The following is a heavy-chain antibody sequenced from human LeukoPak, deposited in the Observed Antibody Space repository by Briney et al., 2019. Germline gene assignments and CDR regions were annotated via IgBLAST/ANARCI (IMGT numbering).Heavy chain of an antibody. Sequence: GGSLRLSCAASGFTFSDHYMDWVRQAPGKGLEWVGRIRNKPNSYTTEYAAPVKGRFAIQRDDSKNSLYLQMDSLKTEDTAVYCCARSFRFTSGWPFDYWGQGTLVTVSS. CDR2: IRNKPNSYTT. D-gene: IGHD6-19*01. J-gene: IGHJ4*02. V-gene: IGHV3-72*01. CDR1: GFTFSDHY. CDR3: ARSFRFTSGWPFDY.